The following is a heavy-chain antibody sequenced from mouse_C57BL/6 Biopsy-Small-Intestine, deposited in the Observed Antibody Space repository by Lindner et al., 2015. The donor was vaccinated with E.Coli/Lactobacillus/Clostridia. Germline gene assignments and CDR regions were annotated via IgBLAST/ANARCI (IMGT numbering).Heavy chain of an antibody. J-gene: IGHJ2*01. CDR1: GYTFTDYY. Sequence: VQLQESGPELVKPGASVKISCKASGYTFTDYYMNWVKQSHGKSLEWIGDINPNNGGTSYNQKFKGKATLTVDKSSSTAYMELRSLTSEDSAVYYCAPYGYDVDYWGQGTTLTVSS. D-gene: IGHD2-2*01. CDR2: INPNNGGT. CDR3: APYGYDVDY. V-gene: IGHV1-26*01.